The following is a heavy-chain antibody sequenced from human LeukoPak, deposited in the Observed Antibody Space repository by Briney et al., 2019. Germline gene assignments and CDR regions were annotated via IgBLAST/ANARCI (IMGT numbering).Heavy chain of an antibody. CDR2: INHSGST. Sequence: SETLSRTCSVYGGSFSGYYWSWIRQPPGKGREGIGEINHSGSTNYNPSLKSRVTISVDTSKKQFSLKLSSVTAADTAVYYCARGPWYDILTGYYRYNWFDPWGQGTLVTVSS. D-gene: IGHD3-9*01. CDR1: GGSFSGYY. J-gene: IGHJ5*02. V-gene: IGHV4-34*01. CDR3: ARGPWYDILTGYYRYNWFDP.